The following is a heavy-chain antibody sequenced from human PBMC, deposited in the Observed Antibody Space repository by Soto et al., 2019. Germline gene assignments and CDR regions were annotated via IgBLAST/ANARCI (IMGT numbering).Heavy chain of an antibody. CDR2: ITTDKGKT. J-gene: IGHJ4*02. V-gene: IGHV1-18*01. Sequence: QVQLVQSGPEVKKPGASVKVSCKTSGYTFTSFGISWVRQAPGQGLEWRGWITTDKGKTNNAQKFQGRVTMTTDTSTSTAYMELRSLRSDDTAVYYCATRSPAFDYWGQGTLVTVSS. CDR1: GYTFTSFG. CDR3: ATRSPAFDY.